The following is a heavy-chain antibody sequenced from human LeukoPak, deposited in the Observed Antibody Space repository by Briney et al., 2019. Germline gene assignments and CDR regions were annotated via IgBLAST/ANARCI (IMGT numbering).Heavy chain of an antibody. CDR2: IYSGGST. V-gene: IGHV3-66*01. J-gene: IGHJ4*02. D-gene: IGHD6-13*01. CDR1: GFTASSTY. CDR3: ARWAGYSSTWYGLFDY. Sequence: PGGSLRLSCAASGFTASSTYMSWVRQAPGKGLEWISVIYSGGSTYYADSVKGRFTISRDNSKNTLYLQMNSLRAEDTAVYYCARWAGYSSTWYGLFDYWGQGALVTVSS.